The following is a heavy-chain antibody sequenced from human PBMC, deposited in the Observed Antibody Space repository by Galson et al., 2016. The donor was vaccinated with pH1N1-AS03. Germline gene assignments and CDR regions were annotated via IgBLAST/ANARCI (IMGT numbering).Heavy chain of an antibody. CDR2: ISYDESKK. J-gene: IGHJ4*02. V-gene: IGHV3-30*03. CDR3: ARSQSFYVDYFDN. CDR1: GFTFRSYG. D-gene: IGHD3-10*02. Sequence: SLRLSCAASGFTFRSYGMHWVCQTPGKGLQWVAVISYDESKKLYADSVRGRSTISGDNSKNTLYLQMNSLRPEDTAVYFCARSQSFYVDYFDNWGQGTLVTVSS.